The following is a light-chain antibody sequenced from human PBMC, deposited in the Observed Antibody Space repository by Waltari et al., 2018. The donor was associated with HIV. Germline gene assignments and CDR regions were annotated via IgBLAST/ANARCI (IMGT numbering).Light chain of an antibody. CDR3: QSYDTRLSGSV. CDR2: GNN. CDR1: SSNIGARAHFD. J-gene: IGLJ3*02. V-gene: IGLV1-40*01. Sequence: QSVLTQPPSVFGAPGQTVTISCTGSSSNIGARAHFDVHWYQQLPGTAPKLLIYGNNNRPSGVPDRFAGSKSGASASLAITGLQAEDEADYYCQSYDTRLSGSVFGGGTKLTVL.